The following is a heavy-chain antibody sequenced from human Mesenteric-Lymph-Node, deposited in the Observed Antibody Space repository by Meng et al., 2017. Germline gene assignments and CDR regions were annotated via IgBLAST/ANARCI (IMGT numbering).Heavy chain of an antibody. V-gene: IGHV1-3*01. CDR1: GYPFTRYT. J-gene: IGHJ4*02. CDR3: ATEVNIGLGY. CDR2: INGGNDNT. Sequence: QVLLVESGSELKKPGASVKVSCKASGYPFTRYTMHWVRQAPGQGLEWMGWINGGNDNTKYSQKFQGRVTITVDTSATTAYMDLSSLRSEDTAVYYCATEVNIGLGYWGQGTLVTVSS. D-gene: IGHD7-27*01.